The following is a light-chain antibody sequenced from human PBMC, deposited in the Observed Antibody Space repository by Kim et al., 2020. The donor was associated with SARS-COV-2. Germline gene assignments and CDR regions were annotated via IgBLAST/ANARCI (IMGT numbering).Light chain of an antibody. V-gene: IGLV3-19*01. CDR3: NSRDSIDYGV. Sequence: SSELTQDPAVSVALGQTVRITCQGDSLRSYYTTWYQQKPGQAPKVVIYGKDNRPSGVPDRFSGSSSGNTAYLTIPGTQAGDEADYYCNSRDSIDYGVFGG. CDR1: SLRSYY. CDR2: GKD. J-gene: IGLJ2*01.